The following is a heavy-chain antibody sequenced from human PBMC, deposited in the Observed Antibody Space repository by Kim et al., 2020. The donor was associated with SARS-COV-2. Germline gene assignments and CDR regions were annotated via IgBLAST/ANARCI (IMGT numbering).Heavy chain of an antibody. J-gene: IGHJ6*02. CDR3: SWVVTYHYGRDV. CDR1: GGSIGSYF. CDR2: IYYTGTT. Sequence: SESLSLTCTVSGGSIGSYFWNWVRQPPGKGLEWVGYIYYTGTTNYNSSLKSRVIMSVDTSKNQFSLNLSSVTAADTAGYYCSWVVTYHYGRDVWGQGTTV. V-gene: IGHV4-59*01.